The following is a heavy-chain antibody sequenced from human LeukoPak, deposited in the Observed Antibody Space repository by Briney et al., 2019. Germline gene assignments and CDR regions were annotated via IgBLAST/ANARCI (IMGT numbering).Heavy chain of an antibody. Sequence: GGSLRLSCAASGFTFSSYWMSWVRQAPGKGLEWVSAIRDSGHSTYYADSVKGRFTISRDNSKNTLYLHMNSLRAEDTAVYYCAKGQELDDGVFDSWGQGTLVTVSS. CDR1: GFTFSSYW. D-gene: IGHD1-1*01. CDR2: IRDSGHST. V-gene: IGHV3-23*01. J-gene: IGHJ4*02. CDR3: AKGQELDDGVFDS.